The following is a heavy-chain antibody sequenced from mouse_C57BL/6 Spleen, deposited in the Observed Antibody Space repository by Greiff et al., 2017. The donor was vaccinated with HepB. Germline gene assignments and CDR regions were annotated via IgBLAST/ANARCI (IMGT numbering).Heavy chain of an antibody. Sequence: EVQLQQSGAELVRPGASVKLSCTASGFNIKDYYMHWVKQRPEQGLEWIGRIDPEDGDTEYAPKFQGKATMTADTSSNTSYLQLSSLSSEDTAVYYWTTSNYYGSSYVGFAYWGQGTLVTVSA. CDR2: IDPEDGDT. CDR1: GFNIKDYY. CDR3: TTSNYYGSSYVGFAY. D-gene: IGHD1-1*01. V-gene: IGHV14-1*01. J-gene: IGHJ3*01.